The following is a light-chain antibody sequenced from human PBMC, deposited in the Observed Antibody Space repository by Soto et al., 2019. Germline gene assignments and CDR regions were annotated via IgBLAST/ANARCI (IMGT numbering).Light chain of an antibody. CDR1: QSVRTN. V-gene: IGKV3D-15*01. CDR3: QQYDYWPET. CDR2: DSS. Sequence: EVMMTQFPDTVSVTPGETVTLSCGASQSVRTNLAWYQQRPGQAPRLLIHDSSTRASDIPARFSGSGSGTNFTLAISSLQSEDFAVYYCQQYDYWPETFGQGTKVEIK. J-gene: IGKJ1*01.